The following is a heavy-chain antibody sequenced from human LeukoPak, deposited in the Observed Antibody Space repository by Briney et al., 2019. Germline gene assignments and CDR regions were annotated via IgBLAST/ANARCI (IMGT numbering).Heavy chain of an antibody. J-gene: IGHJ4*02. V-gene: IGHV3-23*01. CDR3: AKGPRSVVPAAIGDY. CDR1: GFTFSSYA. CDR2: ISGSGGST. D-gene: IGHD2-2*01. Sequence: PGGSLRLSCAASGFTFSSYAMSWVRQAPGKGLEWVSTISGSGGSTYYADSVKGRFTISRDNSKNTLYLQMNSLRAEDTAVYYCAKGPRSVVPAAIGDYWGQGTLVTVSS.